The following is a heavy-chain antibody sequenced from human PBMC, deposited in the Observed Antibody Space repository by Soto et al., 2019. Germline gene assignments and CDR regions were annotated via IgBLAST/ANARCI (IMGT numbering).Heavy chain of an antibody. CDR2: IIPIFGTA. CDR1: GGTFSSYA. Sequence: VASVKVSCKASGGTFSSYAISWVRQAPGQGLEWMGGIIPIFGTANYAQKFQGRVTITADKSTSTAYMELSSLRSEDTAVYYCAREPGIAAAGWFDPWGQGTLVTVSS. J-gene: IGHJ5*02. CDR3: AREPGIAAAGWFDP. D-gene: IGHD6-13*01. V-gene: IGHV1-69*06.